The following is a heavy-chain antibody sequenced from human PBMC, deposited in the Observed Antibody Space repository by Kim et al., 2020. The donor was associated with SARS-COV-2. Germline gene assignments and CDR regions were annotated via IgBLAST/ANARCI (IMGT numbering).Heavy chain of an antibody. J-gene: IGHJ4*02. CDR3: GRREMTGYYDH. CDR2: VHYTGTT. CDR1: GDSISGYY. V-gene: IGHV4-59*01. D-gene: IGHD3-9*01. Sequence: SETLSLTCTVSGDSISGYYWSWIRRPPGKGLEWIGYVHYTGTTNYNPSLKSRVTISVDTSKNQFSLRLSSVTSTDTAVYYCGRREMTGYYDHWGQGTLVTVSS.